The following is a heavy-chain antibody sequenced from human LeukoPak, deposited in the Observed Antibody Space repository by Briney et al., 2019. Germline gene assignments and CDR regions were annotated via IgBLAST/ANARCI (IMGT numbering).Heavy chain of an antibody. CDR1: GFTFSSYG. V-gene: IGHV3-49*04. Sequence: HSGGSLRLSCAASGFTFSSYGMSWVRQAPGKGLEWVGFIRSKAYSGTTEYAASVKGRFTISRDDSKSIAYLQMNSLKTEDTAVYYCTRSTGYSSGWYEWDFDYWGQGTLVTVSS. D-gene: IGHD6-19*01. CDR3: TRSTGYSSGWYEWDFDY. CDR2: IRSKAYSGTT. J-gene: IGHJ4*02.